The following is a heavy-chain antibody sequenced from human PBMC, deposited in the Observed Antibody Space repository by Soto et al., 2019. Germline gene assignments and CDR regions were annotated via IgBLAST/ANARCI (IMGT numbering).Heavy chain of an antibody. CDR3: VRGRYGSEIH. V-gene: IGHV3-NL1*01. J-gene: IGHJ4*02. CDR2: VYSGGAT. CDR1: GFTFSSYG. Sequence: GGSLRLSCAGSGFTFSSYGMHWVRQAPGKGLEWVSVVYSGGATHYAASVKGRFTISTHSSQNTLFLQMNSLRTEDTATYYCVRGRYGSEIHWGKGTKVTVSS. D-gene: IGHD3-10*01.